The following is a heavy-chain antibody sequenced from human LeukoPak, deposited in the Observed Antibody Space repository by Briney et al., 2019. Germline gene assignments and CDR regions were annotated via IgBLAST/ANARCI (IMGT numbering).Heavy chain of an antibody. CDR3: ARAGGGYFDL. CDR1: GYTFTDYY. D-gene: IGHD3-16*01. V-gene: IGHV1-2*02. Sequence: ASVKVSCKASGYTFTDYYIHWVRQAPGQGLEWMGWINPNSGGTNYAQKLQGRVTMTRDTSISTAYMELSRLRSDDTAVYYCARAGGGYFDLWGRGTLVTVSS. CDR2: INPNSGGT. J-gene: IGHJ2*01.